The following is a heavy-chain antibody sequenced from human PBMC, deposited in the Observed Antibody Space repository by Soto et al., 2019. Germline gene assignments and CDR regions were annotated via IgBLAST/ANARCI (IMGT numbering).Heavy chain of an antibody. CDR3: ARGITIFGVGKTFDY. CDR2: INPNSGGT. D-gene: IGHD3-3*01. CDR1: GYTFNGYY. J-gene: IGHJ4*02. Sequence: GASVKVSCKASGYTFNGYYMHWVRQAPGQGLEWMGWINPNSGGTNYAQKFQGWVTMTRDTSISTAYMELSRLRSDDTAVYYCARGITIFGVGKTFDYWGQGTLVTVSS. V-gene: IGHV1-2*04.